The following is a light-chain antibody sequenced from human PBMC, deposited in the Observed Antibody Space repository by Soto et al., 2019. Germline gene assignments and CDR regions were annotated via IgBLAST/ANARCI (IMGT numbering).Light chain of an antibody. J-gene: IGKJ2*01. V-gene: IGKV3-11*02. Sequence: EIVLTQSPATLSLSPGERATLSCRASQSVSSYLAWYQQKPGQAPRLLIYDASNTATGIPARFSGSGSGRDITVTISSLEPEDFAVYYCQPRSNWPPYTFGQGTKLEIK. CDR3: QPRSNWPPYT. CDR2: DAS. CDR1: QSVSSY.